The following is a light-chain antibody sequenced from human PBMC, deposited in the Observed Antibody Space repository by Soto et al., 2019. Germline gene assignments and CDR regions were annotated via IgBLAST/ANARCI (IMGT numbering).Light chain of an antibody. CDR2: DNI. CDR3: QSYDTTLSGLV. Sequence: QSVLTQPPSVSGAPXXXXXXXXTGSAXNLGAKYAVHWYQHLPGTAPKLLIYDNIHRPSGVPDRFSGSKSDTSASLAITGLQAEDEADYYCQSYDTTLSGLVFGGGTKLTVL. J-gene: IGLJ3*02. V-gene: IGLV1-40*01. CDR1: AXNLGAKYA.